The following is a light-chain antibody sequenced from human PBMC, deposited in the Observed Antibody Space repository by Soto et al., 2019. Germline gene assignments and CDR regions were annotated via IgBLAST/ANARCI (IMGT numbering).Light chain of an antibody. CDR2: DND. V-gene: IGLV1-51*01. CDR3: ASWDNRLNSFV. Sequence: QSVLTQPPSVSAAPGQKVTVSCSGSNSNIGNTFVSWYQQLPGTVPKLLISDNDKRPSGIPDRFSGSKSGTSATLGITGLQTGDEADYYCASWDNRLNSFVFGSGTQLTVL. CDR1: NSNIGNTF. J-gene: IGLJ7*01.